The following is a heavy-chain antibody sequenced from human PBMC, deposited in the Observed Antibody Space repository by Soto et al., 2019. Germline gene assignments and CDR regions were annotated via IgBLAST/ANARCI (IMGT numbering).Heavy chain of an antibody. V-gene: IGHV4-30-2*01. CDR2: IYQSGST. CDR1: GGSTSIGGFC. CDR3: ARVPGP. Sequence: SRALSLTCPLFGGSTSIGGFCWSWIRQPPGKGLEWIGYIYQSGSTYYNPSLKSRVTISVDRSKNQFSLKLSSVTAADTAVYYCARVPGPWGQGTLVTVSS. J-gene: IGHJ5*02.